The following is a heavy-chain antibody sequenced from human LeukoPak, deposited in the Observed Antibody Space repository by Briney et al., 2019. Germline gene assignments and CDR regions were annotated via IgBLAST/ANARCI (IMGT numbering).Heavy chain of an antibody. J-gene: IGHJ4*02. CDR1: GFTFSSSS. CDR3: ARGAGARALDY. CDR2: ISGSSTYI. Sequence: GGSLRLSCTGSGFTFSSSSMNWVRQAPGKGLEWVSSISGSSTYIYYADSVKGRFTISRDNAKGSLYLQMTSLSAEDTAVYYCARGAGARALDYWGQGTLVTVSS. D-gene: IGHD1-14*01. V-gene: IGHV3-21*06.